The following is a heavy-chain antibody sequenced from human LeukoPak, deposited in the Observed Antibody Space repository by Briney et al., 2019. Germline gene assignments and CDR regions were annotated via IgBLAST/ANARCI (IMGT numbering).Heavy chain of an antibody. CDR3: AKASYSSSWYYFDY. J-gene: IGHJ4*02. Sequence: SGGSLRLSCAASGFTFSSYAMSWVRQAPGKGLEWVSAISGSGGSTYYADSVKGRFTISRDNSKNTLYLQMNSLRAEDTAVYYCAKASYSSSWYYFDYWGQGTLVTVSS. CDR2: ISGSGGST. D-gene: IGHD6-13*01. CDR1: GFTFSSYA. V-gene: IGHV3-23*01.